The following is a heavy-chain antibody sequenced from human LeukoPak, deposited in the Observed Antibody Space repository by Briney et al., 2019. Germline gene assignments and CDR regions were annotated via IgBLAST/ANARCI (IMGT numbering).Heavy chain of an antibody. CDR3: ARVPSYYDYVWGSYRYDAFDI. Sequence: SETLSLTCAVSGYSISSGYYWGWIRQPPGKGLERIGSIYHSGSTYYNPSLKSRVTISVDTSKNQFSLKLSSVTAADTAVYYCARVPSYYDYVWGSYRYDAFDIWGQGTMVTVSS. D-gene: IGHD3-16*02. CDR1: GYSISSGYY. V-gene: IGHV4-38-2*01. CDR2: IYHSGST. J-gene: IGHJ3*02.